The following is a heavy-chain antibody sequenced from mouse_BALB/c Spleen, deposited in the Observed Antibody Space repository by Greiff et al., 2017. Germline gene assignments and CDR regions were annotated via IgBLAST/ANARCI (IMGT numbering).Heavy chain of an antibody. Sequence: EVQLVESGGGLVKPGGSLKLSCAASGFTFSSYTMSWVRQTPEKRLEWVATISSGGSYTYYPDSVKGRFTISRDNAKNTLYLQMSSLKSEDTAMYYCTRDQFSDYYGSAMEYWGQGTSVTVSS. CDR3: TRDQFSDYYGSAMEY. CDR2: ISSGGSYT. V-gene: IGHV5-6-4*01. CDR1: GFTFSSYT. J-gene: IGHJ4*01. D-gene: IGHD1-1*01.